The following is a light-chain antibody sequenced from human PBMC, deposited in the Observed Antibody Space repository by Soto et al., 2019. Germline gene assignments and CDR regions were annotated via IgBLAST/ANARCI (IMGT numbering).Light chain of an antibody. CDR3: ASWDDSLRGVV. Sequence: QPVLTQPPSASGTPGQRVIISCSGSSSNIGSNYVYWYQQLPGTAPKLLIYNSNQRPSGVPDRFSGSRSGTSASLAISGLRSGDESDYYCASWDDSLRGVVFGGGTKLTVL. CDR1: SSNIGSNY. CDR2: NSN. V-gene: IGLV1-47*02. J-gene: IGLJ2*01.